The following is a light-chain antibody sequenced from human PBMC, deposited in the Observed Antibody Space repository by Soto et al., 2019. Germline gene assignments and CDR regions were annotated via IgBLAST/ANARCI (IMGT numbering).Light chain of an antibody. CDR1: QSVSNSY. V-gene: IGKV3-20*01. CDR3: QQYATSWWT. CDR2: GAS. Sequence: EIVLTQSPGTLSLSPGERATLSCRASQSVSNSYLAWYQQKPGQAPSLLIYGASSRATGIPDRFSGSGSGKDFTLAISRLEPEDFAVYYCQQYATSWWTFGQGTKVDIK. J-gene: IGKJ1*01.